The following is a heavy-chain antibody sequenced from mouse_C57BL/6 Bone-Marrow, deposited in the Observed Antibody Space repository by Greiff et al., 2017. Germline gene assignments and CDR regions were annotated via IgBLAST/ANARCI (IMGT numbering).Heavy chain of an antibody. CDR1: GYTFTSYW. CDR3: ARRYSSGYWFAY. CDR2: IDPSDSET. J-gene: IGHJ3*01. V-gene: IGHV1-52*01. Sequence: VQLQQPGAELVRPGSSVKLSCKASGYTFTSYWMPWVKQRPIQGLEWIGNIDPSDSETHYNQKFKDKATLTVDKSASTAYMQLSSLTSKDSAVYYCARRYSSGYWFAYWGQGTLVTGSA. D-gene: IGHD3-2*02.